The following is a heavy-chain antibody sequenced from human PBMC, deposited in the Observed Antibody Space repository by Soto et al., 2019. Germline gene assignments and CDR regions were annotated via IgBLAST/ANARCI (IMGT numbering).Heavy chain of an antibody. J-gene: IGHJ4*02. V-gene: IGHV3-21*01. Sequence: EVQLVESGGGLVKPGGSLRLSCAASGFTFSIYTMTWVRQSPGKGLEWVSSISDTSSHIYSSNTVKGRFTVSRDKAKNSRYLQVNSLRAEDTAVYYCARVRSGGSGYFDYWGQGTLVTVSS. D-gene: IGHD2-15*01. CDR2: ISDTSSHI. CDR1: GFTFSIYT. CDR3: ARVRSGGSGYFDY.